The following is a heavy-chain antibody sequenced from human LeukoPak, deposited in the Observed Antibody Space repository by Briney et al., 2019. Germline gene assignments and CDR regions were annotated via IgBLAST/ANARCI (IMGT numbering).Heavy chain of an antibody. V-gene: IGHV3-74*01. CDR3: GSLTVVARDH. CDR2: INSGGSAT. Sequence: PGGSLRLSCAASGFSFSTHWMHWVRQAPGKGLVYVAQINSGGSATAYADSVKGRFTISRDNAKNTLYLEMSSLRAEDTAVCYCGSLTVVARDHWGQGTLVTVSS. CDR1: GFSFSTHW. J-gene: IGHJ4*02. D-gene: IGHD3-22*01.